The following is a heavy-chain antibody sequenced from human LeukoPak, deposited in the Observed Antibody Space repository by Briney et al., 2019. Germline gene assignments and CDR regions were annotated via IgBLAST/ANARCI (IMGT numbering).Heavy chain of an antibody. Sequence: ASVKVSCKASGYTFTSYGISWVRQAPGQGLEWMGWISAYNGNTNYAQKLQGRVTMTTDTSTSTAYMELRSLRSDDTAVYYCAMDYVVVPAAIGYYYYGMDVWGQGTTVTASS. V-gene: IGHV1-18*01. CDR1: GYTFTSYG. D-gene: IGHD2-2*03. J-gene: IGHJ6*02. CDR2: ISAYNGNT. CDR3: AMDYVVVPAAIGYYYYGMDV.